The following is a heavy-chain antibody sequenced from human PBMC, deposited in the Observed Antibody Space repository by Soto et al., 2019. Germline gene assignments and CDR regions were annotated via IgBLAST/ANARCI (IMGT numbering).Heavy chain of an antibody. CDR2: IIPMFGIP. J-gene: IGHJ3*01. D-gene: IGHD6-13*01. CDR1: GGTLNKHA. Sequence: SVKVSCKASGGTLNKHAITWVRRAPGQGLEWLGGIIPMFGIPNYPQKFQGRVTITADDSTNTSHMELHSLTSDDTAVYYCARGGTSGWLKGAYDVWGQGTMVTVSS. V-gene: IGHV1-69*13. CDR3: ARGGTSGWLKGAYDV.